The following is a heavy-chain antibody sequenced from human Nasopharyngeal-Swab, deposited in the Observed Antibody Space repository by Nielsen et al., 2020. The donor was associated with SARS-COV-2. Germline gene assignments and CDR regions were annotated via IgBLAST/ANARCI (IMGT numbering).Heavy chain of an antibody. CDR3: AKDVDTAMVSTQLDY. D-gene: IGHD5-18*01. CDR2: ISGSGGST. CDR1: GFTVSSNY. Sequence: GESLKISCAASGFTVSSNYMSWVRQAPGKGLEWVSAISGSGGSTYYADSVKGRFTISRDNSKNTLYLQMNSLRAEDTAVYYCAKDVDTAMVSTQLDYWGQGTLVTVSS. J-gene: IGHJ4*02. V-gene: IGHV3-23*01.